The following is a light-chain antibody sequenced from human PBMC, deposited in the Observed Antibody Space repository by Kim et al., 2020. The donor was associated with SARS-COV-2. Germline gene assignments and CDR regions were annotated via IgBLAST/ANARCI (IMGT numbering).Light chain of an antibody. CDR1: QSVSNK. CDR3: QQYDNWWT. V-gene: IGKV3-15*01. CDR2: GAS. J-gene: IGKJ1*01. Sequence: SVYPGERATLSCRASQSVSNKLAWYQQKPGQAPRLLIYGASTRATGIPARFSGSGSGTEFTLTISSLQSEDFAVYYCQQYDNWWTFGQGTKVDIK.